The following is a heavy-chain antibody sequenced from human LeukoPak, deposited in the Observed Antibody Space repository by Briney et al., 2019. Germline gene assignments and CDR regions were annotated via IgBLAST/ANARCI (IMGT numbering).Heavy chain of an antibody. Sequence: ASVKVSCKASGYTFTSYYMHWVRQAPGQGLEWMGIINPSGGSTSYAQKFQGRVTMTRDMSTSTAYMELRSLRSDDTAVYYCARADLCGGDCCNWLDPWGQGTLVTVSS. CDR1: GYTFTSYY. CDR3: ARADLCGGDCCNWLDP. V-gene: IGHV1-46*01. D-gene: IGHD2-21*02. J-gene: IGHJ5*02. CDR2: INPSGGST.